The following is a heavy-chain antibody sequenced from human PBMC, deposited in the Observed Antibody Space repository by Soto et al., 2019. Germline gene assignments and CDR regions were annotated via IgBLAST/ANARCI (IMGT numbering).Heavy chain of an antibody. V-gene: IGHV1-69*13. Sequence: GASVKVSWKASGGTFSSYAISWVRQAPGQGLEWMGGIIPIFGTANYAQKFQGRVTITADESTSTAYMELSSLRSEDTAVYYCARVRPWGSSLWGYYYGMDVWGQGTTVTVSS. J-gene: IGHJ6*02. CDR2: IIPIFGTA. CDR3: ARVRPWGSSLWGYYYGMDV. D-gene: IGHD6-13*01. CDR1: GGTFSSYA.